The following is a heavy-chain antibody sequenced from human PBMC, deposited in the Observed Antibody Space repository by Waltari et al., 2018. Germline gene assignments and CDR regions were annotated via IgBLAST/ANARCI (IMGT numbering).Heavy chain of an antibody. CDR2: ISKSRSTM. CDR3: ARPSTEHYYYYYYMDV. V-gene: IGHV3-48*03. Sequence: EVQVVESGGGLVQPGVSLRRACAASGFTFSSYEMNWVRQAQGKGLECISYISKSRSTMYYADSVKGRCTISRDNAKNSLYLQMNSLRAEDTAVYYCARPSTEHYYYYYYMDVWGNGPTVTVS. CDR1: GFTFSSYE. J-gene: IGHJ6*03.